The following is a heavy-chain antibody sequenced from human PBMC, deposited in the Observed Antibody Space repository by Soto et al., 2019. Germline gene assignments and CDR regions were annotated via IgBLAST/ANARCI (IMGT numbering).Heavy chain of an antibody. V-gene: IGHV1-69*01. D-gene: IGHD3-10*01. Sequence: QVQLVQSGAEVKKPGSSVKVSCKASGGTFSSYAISWVRQAPGQGLEWMGGIIPIFGTANYAQKFQGRVTMTADESTSTAYMELSSLRSEDTAVYYCAIGDGSGSYPYYYDGMDVWGQGTTVTVSS. CDR2: IIPIFGTA. CDR1: GGTFSSYA. J-gene: IGHJ6*02. CDR3: AIGDGSGSYPYYYDGMDV.